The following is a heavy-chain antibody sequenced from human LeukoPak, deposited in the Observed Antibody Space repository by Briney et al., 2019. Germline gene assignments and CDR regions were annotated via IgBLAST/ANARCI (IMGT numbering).Heavy chain of an antibody. CDR1: GFTFSSYA. V-gene: IGHV3-30-3*01. J-gene: IGHJ6*02. Sequence: GGSLRLSCAASGFTFSSYAMLWVRQPPGKGLVGVVVIPYDGSNKYYADSVKGRFTISRDNSKNTLYLQMNSLRAEDTAVYYCARDLPAYYSGMDVWGQRTTVTVSS. CDR3: ARDLPAYYSGMDV. CDR2: IPYDGSNK. D-gene: IGHD2-2*01.